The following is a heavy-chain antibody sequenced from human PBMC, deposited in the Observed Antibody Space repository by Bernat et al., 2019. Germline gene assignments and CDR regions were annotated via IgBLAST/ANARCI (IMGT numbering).Heavy chain of an antibody. V-gene: IGHV3-7*01. D-gene: IGHD3-10*01. Sequence: EVQLVESGGGLVQPGGSLRLSCAASGFTFRTYWMSWVRQAPGKGLEWVANINQDGSERYYVDSVKGRFTISRDNAKNSLYLQMNSLRDEDTAVYYCARAPQLLWFGELSRPSYLDYWGQGTLVTVSS. CDR1: GFTFRTYW. J-gene: IGHJ4*02. CDR2: INQDGSER. CDR3: ARAPQLLWFGELSRPSYLDY.